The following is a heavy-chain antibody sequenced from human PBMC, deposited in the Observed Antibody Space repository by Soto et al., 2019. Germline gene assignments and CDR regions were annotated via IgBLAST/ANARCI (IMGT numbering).Heavy chain of an antibody. D-gene: IGHD3-3*01. V-gene: IGHV4-34*01. CDR2: INHSGST. CDR1: GGSFSGYY. J-gene: IGHJ5*02. CDR3: ARGGYDFWSGYRNWFDP. Sequence: SETLSLTCAVYGGSFSGYYWSWIRQPPGKGLEWIGEINHSGSTNYNPSLKSRVTISVDTSKNQFSLKLSSVTAADTAVYYCARGGYDFWSGYRNWFDPWGQGTLVTSPQ.